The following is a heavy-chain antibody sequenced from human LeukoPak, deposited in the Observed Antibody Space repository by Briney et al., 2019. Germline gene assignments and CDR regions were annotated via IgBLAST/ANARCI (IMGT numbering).Heavy chain of an antibody. CDR2: ISSSSSYI. Sequence: PGGSLRLSCAASGFTFSSYSVNWVRQAPGKGLEWVSSISSSSSYIYYADSVKGRFTISRDNAKNSLYLQMNSLRAEDTAVYYCARGQHRDYYYYGMDVWGQGTTVTVSS. D-gene: IGHD1-14*01. CDR1: GFTFSSYS. V-gene: IGHV3-21*01. CDR3: ARGQHRDYYYYGMDV. J-gene: IGHJ6*02.